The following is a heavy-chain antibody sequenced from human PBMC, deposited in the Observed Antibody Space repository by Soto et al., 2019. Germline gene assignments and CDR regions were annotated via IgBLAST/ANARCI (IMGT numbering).Heavy chain of an antibody. CDR1: GGTFSSYA. D-gene: IGHD1-26*01. J-gene: IGHJ6*02. CDR2: IIPIFGTA. V-gene: IGHV1-69*01. Sequence: QVQLVQSGAEVKKPGSSVKVSCKASGGTFSSYAISWVRQAPGQGLEWMGGIIPIFGTANYAQKFQGRVTITADESTSTAYMELSSLRSEDTAVYYCARGGAVLGHPNYAYGMDVWGQGTTVTVSS. CDR3: ARGGAVLGHPNYAYGMDV.